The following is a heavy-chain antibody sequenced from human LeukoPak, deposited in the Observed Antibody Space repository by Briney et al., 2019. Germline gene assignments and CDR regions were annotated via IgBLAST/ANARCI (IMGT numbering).Heavy chain of an antibody. V-gene: IGHV4-39*02. CDR1: GDSITNSNYY. J-gene: IGHJ4*02. Sequence: PSETLSLTCTASGDSITNSNYYWGWVRQSLGRGLEWLGNIFYNGGPYYNPSLKSRVTISLDTSKNHFSLKLDSVTAADTAVYYCARDGPSVYFDYWGQGTLVTVSS. CDR2: IFYNGGP. CDR3: ARDGPSVYFDY.